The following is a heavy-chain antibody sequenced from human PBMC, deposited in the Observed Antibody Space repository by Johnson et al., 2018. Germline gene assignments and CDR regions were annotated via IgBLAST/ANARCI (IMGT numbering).Heavy chain of an antibody. J-gene: IGHJ3*02. Sequence: VQLQESGGGAVQPGGSLRLSCAASGFTFSSYWMHWVRQAPGKGLVWVSRIISDGSGTTYADSVKGRFTISRDNAKNTLYLQMNSLRAEDTAVYYCARDKRNYYNSSPAFDIWGQGTMVTVSS. D-gene: IGHD3-22*01. CDR1: GFTFSSYW. V-gene: IGHV3-74*01. CDR2: IISDGSGT. CDR3: ARDKRNYYNSSPAFDI.